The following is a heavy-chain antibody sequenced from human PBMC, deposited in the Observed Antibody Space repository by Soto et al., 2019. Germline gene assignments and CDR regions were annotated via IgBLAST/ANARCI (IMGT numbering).Heavy chain of an antibody. J-gene: IGHJ4*02. V-gene: IGHV4-31*03. CDR2: IYYSGST. CDR3: ASVGDPVVFDY. Sequence: PSETLSLTCTVSGGSISSGGYYWSWIRQHPGKGLEWIGYIYYSGSTYYNPSLKSRVTISVDTSKNQFSLKLSSVTAADPAVYYCASVGDPVVFDYWGQGTLVTVSS. CDR1: GGSISSGGYY. D-gene: IGHD2-21*02.